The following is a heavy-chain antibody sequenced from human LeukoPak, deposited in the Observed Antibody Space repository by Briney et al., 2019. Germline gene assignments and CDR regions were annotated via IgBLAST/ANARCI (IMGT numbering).Heavy chain of an antibody. CDR1: GGSISSYY. CDR3: ARAGVRYFDWLSHWYFDL. CDR2: IYTSGST. Sequence: SETLSLTCTVSGGSISSYYWSWIRQPAGKGLEWIGRIYTSGSTNYNPSLKSRVTMSVDTSKNQFSLKLSSVTAADTAVYYCARAGVRYFDWLSHWYFDLWGRGTLVTVSS. D-gene: IGHD3-9*01. V-gene: IGHV4-4*07. J-gene: IGHJ2*01.